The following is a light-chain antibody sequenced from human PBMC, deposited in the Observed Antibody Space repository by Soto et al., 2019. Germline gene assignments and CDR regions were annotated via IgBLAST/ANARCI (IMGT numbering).Light chain of an antibody. V-gene: IGKV1-5*01. Sequence: DSQMTQSASTLSASVGDRVTITCRASQSISSWLAWYQQKPGKAPNLMIYEASLLQRGVLSRFSGRNSGTDFTRTISRLQSEDFATYYCQQTRSYTSTFGGGTKVDIK. CDR2: EAS. CDR3: QQTRSYTST. J-gene: IGKJ4*01. CDR1: QSISSW.